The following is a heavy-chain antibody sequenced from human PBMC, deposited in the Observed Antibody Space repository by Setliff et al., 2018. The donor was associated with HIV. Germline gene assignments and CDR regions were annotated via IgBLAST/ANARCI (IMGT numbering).Heavy chain of an antibody. CDR2: IDWDDDK. D-gene: IGHD6-6*01. CDR1: GFSLSTSGMC. V-gene: IGHV2-70*11. J-gene: IGHJ5*02. Sequence: SGPTLVNPTQTLTLTCTLSGFSLSTSGMCVSWIRQPQGKALEWLARIDWDDDKYYSTSLKTRLTISKDTSKNQVVLTMTNMDPVDTATYYCARMSWTYSSSDRWFDPWGQGTLVTVSS. CDR3: ARMSWTYSSSDRWFDP.